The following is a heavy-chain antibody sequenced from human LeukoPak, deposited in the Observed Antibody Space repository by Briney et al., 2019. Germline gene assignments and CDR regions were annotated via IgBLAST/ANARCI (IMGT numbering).Heavy chain of an antibody. V-gene: IGHV4-39*07. CDR3: ARATAAPSSYFFDH. CDR2: IYYNGST. Sequence: SETLSLTCSVSGGSIRSSNSFWGWIRQPPGERLEWIATIYYNGSTYYNPSLQSRVTISVDTSTNQFSLKLNSVIAADTAVYYCARATAAPSSYFFDHWGQGTLVTVSS. J-gene: IGHJ4*02. CDR1: GGSIRSSNSF. D-gene: IGHD6-25*01.